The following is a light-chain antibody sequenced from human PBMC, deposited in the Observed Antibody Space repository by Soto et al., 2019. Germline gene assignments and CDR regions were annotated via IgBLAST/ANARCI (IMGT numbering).Light chain of an antibody. Sequence: QPVLTQPPSVSGAPGQRVTISCTGSSSNIGAGYDVHWYQQFPGTAPKLLIYGNNNRPSGVPDRFSGSKSGTSASLAITGLQAEDEADYYCQSYDSRLRGTVFGGGTQLTVL. CDR3: QSYDSRLRGTV. V-gene: IGLV1-40*01. CDR1: SSNIGAGYD. J-gene: IGLJ7*01. CDR2: GNN.